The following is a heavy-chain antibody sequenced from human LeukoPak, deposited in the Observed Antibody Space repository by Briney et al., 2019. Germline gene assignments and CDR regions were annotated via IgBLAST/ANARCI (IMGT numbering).Heavy chain of an antibody. CDR2: ISGSGGST. V-gene: IGHV3-23*01. Sequence: GGSLTLFCAASGFIFSSYAMIWVRQAPGKGLVCVSAISGSGGSTYYADCVKGRYTISRDNSKNTLYLQINSLRAEDTAVYYCAKDLDYGDYSFDYWGQGTLVTVSS. CDR3: AKDLDYGDYSFDY. J-gene: IGHJ4*02. CDR1: GFIFSSYA. D-gene: IGHD4-17*01.